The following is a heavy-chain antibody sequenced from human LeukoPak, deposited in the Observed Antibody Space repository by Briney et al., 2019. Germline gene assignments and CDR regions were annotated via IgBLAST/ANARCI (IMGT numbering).Heavy chain of an antibody. J-gene: IGHJ4*02. V-gene: IGHV3-66*04. Sequence: PGGSLRLSCVASGFTVYNNCISWVRQAPGKGLEWVSLIYSGGSTYSADSVKGRFAISRDTSENTVYLHMNNLRAEDTAVYYCARLMPSFGFIDFWGQGSLITVFS. D-gene: IGHD2-2*01. CDR2: IYSGGST. CDR1: GFTVYNNC. CDR3: ARLMPSFGFIDF.